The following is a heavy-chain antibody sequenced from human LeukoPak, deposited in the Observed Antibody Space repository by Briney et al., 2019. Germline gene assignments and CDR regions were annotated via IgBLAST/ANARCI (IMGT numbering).Heavy chain of an antibody. D-gene: IGHD3-10*01. J-gene: IGHJ6*02. Sequence: PSETLSLTCTVSGASFSSNKFSWGWIRQPPGKGLEWIGSIYYSGSTYYNPSLKSRVTISVDTSKNQFSLNLSSVTAADTAVYYCARHFPYGNYYYYGMDVWGQGTTVTVSS. CDR1: GASFSSNKFS. V-gene: IGHV4-39*01. CDR3: ARHFPYGNYYYYGMDV. CDR2: IYYSGST.